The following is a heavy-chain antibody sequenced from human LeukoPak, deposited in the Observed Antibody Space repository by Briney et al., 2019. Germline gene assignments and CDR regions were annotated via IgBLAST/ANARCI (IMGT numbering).Heavy chain of an antibody. V-gene: IGHV3-21*01. CDR2: ISSSSSYI. CDR3: ARVLTTVSACAFDI. CDR1: GFTFRSYS. J-gene: IGHJ3*02. D-gene: IGHD4-17*01. Sequence: NPGGSLRLSCAASGFTFRSYSMNWVRQAPGKGLEWVSSISSSSSYIYYADSVKGRFTISRDNAKNSLYPQMNSLRAEDTAVYYCARVLTTVSACAFDIWGQGTMVTGSS.